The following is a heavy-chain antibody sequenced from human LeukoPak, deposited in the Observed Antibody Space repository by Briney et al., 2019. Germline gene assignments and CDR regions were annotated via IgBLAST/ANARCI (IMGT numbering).Heavy chain of an antibody. D-gene: IGHD5-24*01. CDR2: IYYSGST. V-gene: IGHV4-39*01. CDR3: ARLDHLRWLYNWFDP. J-gene: IGHJ5*02. CDR1: GGSISSSSYY. Sequence: PSETLSLTCTVSGGSISSSSYYWGWIRQPPGKGLEWIGSIYYSGSTYYNPSLKSRVTISVDTSKNQFSLKLSSVTAADTAVYYCARLDHLRWLYNWFDPWGQGTLVTVSS.